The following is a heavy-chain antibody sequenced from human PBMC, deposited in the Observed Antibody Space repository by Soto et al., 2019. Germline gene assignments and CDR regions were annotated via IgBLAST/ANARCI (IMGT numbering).Heavy chain of an antibody. Sequence: GASVKVSCKASGYTFTSYDINWVRQATGQGLEWMGWMNPNSGNTGYAQKFQGRVTMTRNTSISTAYMELSSLRSEDTAVFYCARGDNGDYVFGVAYYFDYWGQGTLVTSPQ. D-gene: IGHD4-17*01. J-gene: IGHJ4*02. CDR2: MNPNSGNT. CDR1: GYTFTSYD. CDR3: ARGDNGDYVFGVAYYFDY. V-gene: IGHV1-8*01.